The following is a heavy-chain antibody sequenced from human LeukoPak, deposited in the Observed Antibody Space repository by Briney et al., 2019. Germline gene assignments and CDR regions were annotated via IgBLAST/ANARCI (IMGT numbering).Heavy chain of an antibody. CDR2: INHNGST. CDR3: ARGLIAARY. Sequence: PSETLSLTCAVYGGSFSGYYWSWIRQPPGKGLEWIGEINHNGSTNYNPSLKSRVTISVDTSKNQFSLKLGSVTAADTAVYYCARGLIAARYWGQGTLVTVSS. J-gene: IGHJ4*02. CDR1: GGSFSGYY. D-gene: IGHD6-25*01. V-gene: IGHV4-34*01.